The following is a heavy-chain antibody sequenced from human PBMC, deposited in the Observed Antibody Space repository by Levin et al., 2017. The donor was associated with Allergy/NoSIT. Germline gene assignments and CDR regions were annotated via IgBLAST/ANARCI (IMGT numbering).Heavy chain of an antibody. CDR3: AKDAALGVVVVTSGGYFDP. J-gene: IGHJ2*01. Sequence: GESLKISCAASGFTFDDYTMHWVRQAPGKGLEWVSLISWDGGSTYYADSVKGRFTISRDNSKNSLYLQMNSLRTEDTALYYCAKDAALGVVVVTSGGYFDPWGRGTLVTVSS. D-gene: IGHD3-22*01. CDR1: GFTFDDYT. CDR2: ISWDGGST. V-gene: IGHV3-43*01.